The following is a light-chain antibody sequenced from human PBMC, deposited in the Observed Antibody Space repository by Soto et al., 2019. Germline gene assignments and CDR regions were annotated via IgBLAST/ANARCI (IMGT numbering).Light chain of an antibody. CDR2: GAS. CDR1: QSVTSRY. CDR3: QQYGSSIT. J-gene: IGKJ5*01. Sequence: EIVLTQPPGTLSLSPGEIAAPSSRASQSVTSRYLAWYQQKPGQAPRLLIYGASSRATGIPDRFSGSGSGTDSTLTISRLEPEDFAVYYCQQYGSSITFGQGTRLEIK. V-gene: IGKV3-20*01.